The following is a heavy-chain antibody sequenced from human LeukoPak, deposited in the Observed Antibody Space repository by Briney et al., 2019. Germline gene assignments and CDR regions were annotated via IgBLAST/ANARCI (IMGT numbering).Heavy chain of an antibody. J-gene: IGHJ3*02. Sequence: SETLSLTCAVYGGSFSGYYWSWIRQPPGKGLEWIGEINHSGSTNYNPSLKSRVTISVDTSKNQFSLKLSSVTAADTAVYYCAREGWYYDSSGKRPAAFDIWGQGTMVTVSS. V-gene: IGHV4-34*01. CDR1: GGSFSGYY. CDR3: AREGWYYDSSGKRPAAFDI. D-gene: IGHD3-22*01. CDR2: INHSGST.